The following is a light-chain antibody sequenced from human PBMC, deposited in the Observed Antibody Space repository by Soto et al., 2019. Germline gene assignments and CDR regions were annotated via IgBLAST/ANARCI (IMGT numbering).Light chain of an antibody. Sequence: DIQMTQSPSTLSGSVGGRVTITCRASQTISSWLAWYQQKPGKAPKPLIYKASTLKSGVPSRFSGSGSGTEFTLTISSLQPDDFATYYCQHYSSYSWTFGQGTKVDI. CDR1: QTISSW. V-gene: IGKV1-5*03. CDR2: KAS. J-gene: IGKJ1*01. CDR3: QHYSSYSWT.